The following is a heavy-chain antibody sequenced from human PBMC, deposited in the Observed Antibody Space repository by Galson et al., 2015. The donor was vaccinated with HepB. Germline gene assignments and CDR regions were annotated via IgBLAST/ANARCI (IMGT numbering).Heavy chain of an antibody. J-gene: IGHJ3*02. V-gene: IGHV3-30*18. CDR2: ISYDGSNK. CDR1: GFTFSSYG. Sequence: SLRLSCAASGFTFSSYGMHWVRQAPGKGLEWVAVISYDGSNKYYADSVKGRFTISRDNSKNTLYLQMNSLRAEDTAVYYCAKVAFDYYDSSGYYNDAFDIWGQGTMVTVSS. CDR3: AKVAFDYYDSSGYYNDAFDI. D-gene: IGHD3-22*01.